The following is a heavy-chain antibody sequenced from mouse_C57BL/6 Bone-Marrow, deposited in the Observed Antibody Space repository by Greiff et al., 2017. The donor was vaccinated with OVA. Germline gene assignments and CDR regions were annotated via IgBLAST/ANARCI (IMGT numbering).Heavy chain of an antibody. V-gene: IGHV5-15*01. CDR2: ISNLAYSI. J-gene: IGHJ1*03. CDR3: ARKGDYYGSSYWYFYV. CDR1: GFTFSDYG. Sequence: EVKVVESGGGLVQPGGSLKLSCAASGFTFSDYGMAWVRQAPRKGPEWVAFISNLAYSIYYADTVTGRFTISRENAKNTLYLEMSSLRSEDTAMYYCARKGDYYGSSYWYFYVWGTGTTVTVSS. D-gene: IGHD1-1*01.